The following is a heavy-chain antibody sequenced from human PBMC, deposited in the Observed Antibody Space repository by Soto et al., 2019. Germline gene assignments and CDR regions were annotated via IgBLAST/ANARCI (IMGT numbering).Heavy chain of an antibody. D-gene: IGHD2-15*01. CDR2: IITIGGRT. Sequence: TGGSLRLSCAASGFTFSSYAMSWVRHAPEKWLEGVSIITIGGRTYYADAVRGRFTISRDNAKRSMYLQMDDLRAEDTALYYCARAWYCSVGACNSLLYSFEYWGQGTQVTVSS. CDR3: ARAWYCSVGACNSLLYSFEY. J-gene: IGHJ4*02. V-gene: IGHV3-23*01. CDR1: GFTFSSYA.